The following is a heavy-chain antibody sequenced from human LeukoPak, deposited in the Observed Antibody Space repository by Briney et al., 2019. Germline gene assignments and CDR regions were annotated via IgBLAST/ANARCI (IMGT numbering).Heavy chain of an antibody. Sequence: NSSETLSLTCTVSGGSISSSSYYWGWIRQPPGKGLEWIGSIYYSGSTYYNPSLKSRVTISVDTSKNQFSLKLSSVTAADTAVYYCARQEEYYNILTGYYLLGFDPWGQGTLVTVSS. J-gene: IGHJ5*02. CDR1: GGSISSSSYY. V-gene: IGHV4-39*01. CDR3: ARQEEYYNILTGYYLLGFDP. D-gene: IGHD3-9*01. CDR2: IYYSGST.